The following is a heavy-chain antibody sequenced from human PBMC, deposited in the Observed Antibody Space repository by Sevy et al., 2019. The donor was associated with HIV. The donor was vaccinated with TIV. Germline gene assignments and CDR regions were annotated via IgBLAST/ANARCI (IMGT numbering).Heavy chain of an antibody. J-gene: IGHJ4*02. CDR2: IWYDGSNK. Sequence: GGSLRLSCAASGFTFSSYGMDWVRQAPGKGLEWVALIWYDGSNKYYADSVKGRFTISRDNSKNTLYLQMYSLGAEDTAVYYCVSGAYYYESRTENFDYWGQGTLVTVSS. CDR1: GFTFSSYG. V-gene: IGHV3-33*01. CDR3: VSGAYYYESRTENFDY. D-gene: IGHD3-22*01.